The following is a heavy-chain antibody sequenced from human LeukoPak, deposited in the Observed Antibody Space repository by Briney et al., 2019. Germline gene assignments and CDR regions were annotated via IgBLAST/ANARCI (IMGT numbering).Heavy chain of an antibody. CDR2: FHHGGSP. Sequence: PSETLSLTCAVSGGSVGSIYWWSWVRQPPGKGLEWIGRFHHGGSPSYNPSLQSRVTISADTSKNQFSLNLRSVTDADTAVYYCARGLSTDKIDYWGQGTLVTVSS. CDR1: GGSVGSIYW. J-gene: IGHJ4*02. CDR3: ARGLSTDKIDY. V-gene: IGHV4-4*02. D-gene: IGHD5/OR15-5a*01.